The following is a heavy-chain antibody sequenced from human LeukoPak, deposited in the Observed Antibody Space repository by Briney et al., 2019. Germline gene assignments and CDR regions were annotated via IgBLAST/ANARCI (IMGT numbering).Heavy chain of an antibody. CDR2: ISGSGGST. J-gene: IGHJ6*03. V-gene: IGHV3-23*01. Sequence: GGSLRPSCAASGLTFSSYAMNWVRQAPGKGLEWISGISGSGGSTYYADSVKGRFTISRDNSKNTLYLQMNSLRAEDTAVYYCARDPGVGYMDVWGKGTTVTVSS. CDR3: ARDPGVGYMDV. CDR1: GLTFSSYA.